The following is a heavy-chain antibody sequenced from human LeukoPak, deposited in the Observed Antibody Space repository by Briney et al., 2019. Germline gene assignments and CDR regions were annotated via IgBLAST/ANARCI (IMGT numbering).Heavy chain of an antibody. CDR2: TYYRSKWYN. J-gene: IGHJ5*02. CDR1: GDSASSNSAA. Sequence: PSQTLSLTCAISGDSASSNSAAWNWIRQSPSRGLEWLGRTYYRSKWYNDYAVSVKSRITINPDTSKNQFSLQLNSVTPEDTAVYYCAREGYSSSWPSTWFDPWGQGTLVTVSS. V-gene: IGHV6-1*01. D-gene: IGHD6-13*01. CDR3: AREGYSSSWPSTWFDP.